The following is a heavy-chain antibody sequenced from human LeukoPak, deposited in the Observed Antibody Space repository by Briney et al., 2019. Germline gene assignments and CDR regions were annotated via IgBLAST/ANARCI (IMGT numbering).Heavy chain of an antibody. Sequence: GGSLRLSCAASGFAFSGFGMSWVRQAPGKGLEWVATISHDSIGTHYIDSVKGRFRISRDNAKNSLYLQMNSLRAEDTAVYYCARDPSSGWYLKGWFDPWGQGTLVTVSS. CDR3: ARDPSSGWYLKGWFDP. J-gene: IGHJ5*02. CDR1: GFAFSGFG. D-gene: IGHD6-19*01. CDR2: ISHDSIGT. V-gene: IGHV3-21*01.